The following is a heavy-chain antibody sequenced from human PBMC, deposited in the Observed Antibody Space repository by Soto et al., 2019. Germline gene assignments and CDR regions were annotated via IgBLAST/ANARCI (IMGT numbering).Heavy chain of an antibody. D-gene: IGHD1-1*01. V-gene: IGHV1-24*01. CDR2: FDPEDGET. CDR1: GYTFTELS. Sequence: ASVKVSCKVSGYTFTELSMHWVRQAPGKGLEWIGGFDPEDGETIYAQKFEGRVTMTENTSTDTAYMELSSLRSEDTAVYYCATHTTGTTRVYYCYMDVWGKGTKVTVSS. CDR3: ATHTTGTTRVYYCYMDV. J-gene: IGHJ6*03.